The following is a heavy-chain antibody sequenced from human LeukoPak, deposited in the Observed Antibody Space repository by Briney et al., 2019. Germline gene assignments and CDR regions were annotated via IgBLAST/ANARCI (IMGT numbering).Heavy chain of an antibody. CDR1: GYTFIGYY. D-gene: IGHD4-17*01. J-gene: IGHJ4*02. V-gene: IGHV1-2*02. Sequence: SVKVSCKASGYTFIGYYMHWVRQAPGQGLEWMGWINPNSGGTNYAQKLQGRVTMTTDTSTSTAYMELRSLRSDDTAVYYCASAIDYDFALDYWGQGTLVTVSS. CDR3: ASAIDYDFALDY. CDR2: INPNSGGT.